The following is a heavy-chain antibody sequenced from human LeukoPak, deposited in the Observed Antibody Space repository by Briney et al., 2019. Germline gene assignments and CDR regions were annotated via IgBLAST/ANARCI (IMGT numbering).Heavy chain of an antibody. J-gene: IGHJ3*02. CDR3: ARPQRDYYDSSGYPSENAFDI. CDR2: IYPGDSDT. D-gene: IGHD3-22*01. Sequence: GESLKISCKDSGYSFTSYWIGWVRQMPGKGLEWMGIIYPGDSDTRYRPSFHGQVTISADKSISTAYLQWSSLKASDTAMYYRARPQRDYYDSSGYPSENAFDIWGQGTMVTVSS. V-gene: IGHV5-51*01. CDR1: GYSFTSYW.